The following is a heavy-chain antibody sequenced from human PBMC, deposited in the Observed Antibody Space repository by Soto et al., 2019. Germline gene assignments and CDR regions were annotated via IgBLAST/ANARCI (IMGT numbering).Heavy chain of an antibody. J-gene: IGHJ4*02. CDR2: VSGSGGST. D-gene: IGHD1-26*01. CDR1: GFTFSSYA. V-gene: IGHV3-23*01. Sequence: EVLLLESGGGLVQPGGSLRLSCAASGFTFSSYAMSWVRQAPGKGLEWVSAVSGSGGSTYYADSVKGRFTISRDNSTNTLYLQMNSLRAEDTAVYYCARRGSGSYYDYWGQGTLVTVSS. CDR3: ARRGSGSYYDY.